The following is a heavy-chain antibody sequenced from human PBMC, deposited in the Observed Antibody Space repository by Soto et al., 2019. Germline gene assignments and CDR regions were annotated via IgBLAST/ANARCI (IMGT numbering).Heavy chain of an antibody. Sequence: LSATLALGCAVYGGCFSGYDWSWIRKPPGKGLEWIGEINHSGSTNYNPSLKSRVTISVDTSKNQFSLKLSSVTAADKAVYYCAWGSRDDAFDIWGQGTMVTVS. CDR2: INHSGST. CDR3: AWGSRDDAFDI. CDR1: GGCFSGYD. V-gene: IGHV4-34*01. J-gene: IGHJ3*02.